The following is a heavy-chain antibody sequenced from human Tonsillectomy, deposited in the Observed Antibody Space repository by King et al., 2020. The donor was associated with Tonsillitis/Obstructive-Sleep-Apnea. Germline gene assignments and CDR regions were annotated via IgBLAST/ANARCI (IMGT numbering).Heavy chain of an antibody. V-gene: IGHV3-33*01. J-gene: IGHJ4*02. CDR3: ARDEGGYNYFGRY. CDR1: GFTFSSYG. D-gene: IGHD5-24*01. CDR2: IWYDGSNK. Sequence: VQLVESGGGVVQPGRSLRLSCAASGFTFSSYGMHWVRQAPGKGLEWLAGIWYDGSNKDYAGSVKGRFPISRDNSKNTLYLQMNSLRDEDTAVYYCARDEGGYNYFGRYWGQGTLVTVSS.